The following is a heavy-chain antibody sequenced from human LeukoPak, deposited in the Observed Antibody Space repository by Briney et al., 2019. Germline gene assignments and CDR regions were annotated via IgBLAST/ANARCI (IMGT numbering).Heavy chain of an antibody. CDR1: GGSFRTDY. Sequence: PSETLSLTCAVYGGSFRTDYWSWIRQPPGKGLEWIGEINHSGSSSYNPSLKSRVTMSLDASRNQFFLKLSSVTAADTAVYYCARNGWYSIDYWGQGTLVTVSS. J-gene: IGHJ4*02. V-gene: IGHV4-34*01. CDR2: INHSGSS. CDR3: ARNGWYSIDY. D-gene: IGHD6-19*01.